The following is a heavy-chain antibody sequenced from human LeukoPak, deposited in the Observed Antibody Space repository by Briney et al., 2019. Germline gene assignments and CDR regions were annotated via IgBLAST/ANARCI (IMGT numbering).Heavy chain of an antibody. CDR1: GISFSSHG. V-gene: IGHV3-23*01. CDR3: AKATDYDILTGHDY. D-gene: IGHD3-9*01. J-gene: IGHJ4*02. CDR2: ISGNGGDT. Sequence: PGGSLRLSCAASGISFSSHGMNWVRQAPGKGLEWVSTISGNGGDTYYADSVKGRFTISRDNAKNSLYLQMNSLRAEDTALYYCAKATDYDILTGHDYWGQGTLVTVSS.